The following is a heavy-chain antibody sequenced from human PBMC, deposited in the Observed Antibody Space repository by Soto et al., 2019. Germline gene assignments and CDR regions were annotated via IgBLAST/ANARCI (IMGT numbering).Heavy chain of an antibody. CDR2: IWYDGSNK. D-gene: IGHD6-6*01. Sequence: GGSLRLSCAASGFTFSHYGMHWVRQAPGKGLEWVAVIWYDGSNKDYADSVKGRFTISRDNSKNTLDLQMKSLRAEDTAVYYCAREKAARTSYYSLDVWGQGTTVTVSS. J-gene: IGHJ6*02. V-gene: IGHV3-33*01. CDR3: AREKAARTSYYSLDV. CDR1: GFTFSHYG.